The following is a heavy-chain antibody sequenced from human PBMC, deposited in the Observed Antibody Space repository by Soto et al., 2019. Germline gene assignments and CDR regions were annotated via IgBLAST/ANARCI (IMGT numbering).Heavy chain of an antibody. CDR2: IWYDGSNK. CDR1: GFTFSSYG. Sequence: QVQLVESGGGVVQPGRSLRLSCAASGFTFSSYGMHWVRQAPGKGLEWVAVIWYDGSNKYYADSVKGRFTISRDNSKNTLYLQMNSLRAEDTAVYYCAREVGAVGAFDYWGQGTLVTVSS. CDR3: AREVGAVGAFDY. J-gene: IGHJ4*02. D-gene: IGHD1-26*01. V-gene: IGHV3-33*01.